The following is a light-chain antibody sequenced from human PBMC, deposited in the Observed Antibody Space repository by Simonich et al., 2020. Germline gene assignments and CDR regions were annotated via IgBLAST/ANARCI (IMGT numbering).Light chain of an antibody. CDR3: MQALQTPYT. CDR1: QSLLHSNGYNY. J-gene: IGKJ2*01. V-gene: IGKV2-28*01. Sequence: DIVMTQSPLSLPVTPGEPASISCRSSQSLLHSNGYNYLDWYLQKPGQSTQLLIFLGSIRDSGFPDRFSGSGSGTDCTLKISRVEAEDVGVYYCMQALQTPYTFGQGTKLEIK. CDR2: LGS.